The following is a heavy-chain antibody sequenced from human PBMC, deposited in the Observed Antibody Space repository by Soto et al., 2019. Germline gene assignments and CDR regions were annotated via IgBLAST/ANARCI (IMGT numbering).Heavy chain of an antibody. CDR3: TTASWLRVYYYYYYGMDV. Sequence: RLSCAASGFTFSNAWMSWVRQAPGKGLEWVGRIKSKTDGGTTDYAAPVKGRFTISRDDSKNTLYLQMNSLKTEDTAVYYCTTASWLRVYYYYYYGMDVWGQGTTVTVSS. CDR1: GFTFSNAW. CDR2: IKSKTDGGTT. J-gene: IGHJ6*02. V-gene: IGHV3-15*01. D-gene: IGHD5-12*01.